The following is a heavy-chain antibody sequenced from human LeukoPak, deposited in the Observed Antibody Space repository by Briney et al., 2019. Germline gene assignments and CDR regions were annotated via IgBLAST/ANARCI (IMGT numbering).Heavy chain of an antibody. CDR2: ISSSGST. J-gene: IGHJ3*02. CDR1: GDSISTSKSY. V-gene: IGHV4-61*02. Sequence: SDTLSLTCTVSGDSISTSKSYWSWIRQPAGKGLEWIGRISSSGSTNYNPSLKSRVTISVDTSKNQFSLKLSSVTAADTAVYFCARGPYSYDSSGAFDIWGQGTMVTVSS. D-gene: IGHD3-22*01. CDR3: ARGPYSYDSSGAFDI.